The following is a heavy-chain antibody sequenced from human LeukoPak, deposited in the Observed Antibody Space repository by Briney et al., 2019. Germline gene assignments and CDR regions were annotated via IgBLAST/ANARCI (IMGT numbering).Heavy chain of an antibody. CDR1: GYTFTGYY. V-gene: IGHV1-2*02. D-gene: IGHD4-23*01. Sequence: ASVKVSCKASGYTFTGYYMHWVRQAPGQGVEWMGWINANSGGTDYAQKFQDRVTMTRDTSISTAYTELSRLTSDDTAVYYCARDGHGGNSFDFWGQGTLVTVSS. CDR2: INANSGGT. CDR3: ARDGHGGNSFDF. J-gene: IGHJ4*02.